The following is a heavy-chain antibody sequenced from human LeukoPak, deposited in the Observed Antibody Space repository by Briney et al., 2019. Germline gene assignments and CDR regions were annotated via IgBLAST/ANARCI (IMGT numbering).Heavy chain of an antibody. CDR2: ITSSGETT. J-gene: IGHJ4*02. CDR1: GFTFSIYA. V-gene: IGHV3-23*01. CDR3: ARVRRNEGGANGHYYRRDGDY. Sequence: GGSLRLSCAASGFTFSIYAMSWVRQAPGKGLGWVSSITSSGETTYYASSVKGQFTISRDNSKNTVYLQMNSLRAEDTAVYYFARVRRNEGGANGHYYRRDGDYWGQGTLVTVSS. D-gene: IGHD3-22*01.